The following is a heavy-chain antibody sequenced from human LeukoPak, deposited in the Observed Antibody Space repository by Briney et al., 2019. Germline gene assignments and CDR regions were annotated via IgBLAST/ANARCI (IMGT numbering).Heavy chain of an antibody. CDR3: AKEGDYDFWSGLYYFDY. J-gene: IGHJ4*02. V-gene: IGHV3-23*01. Sequence: PGGSLRLSCAASGFTFSSYAMSWVRQAPGKGLEWVSAISGSGGSTYYADSVKGRFTISRDNSKNTLYLQMNSLRAEDTAVYYCAKEGDYDFWSGLYYFDYWGQGTLVTVSS. CDR2: ISGSGGST. D-gene: IGHD3-3*01. CDR1: GFTFSSYA.